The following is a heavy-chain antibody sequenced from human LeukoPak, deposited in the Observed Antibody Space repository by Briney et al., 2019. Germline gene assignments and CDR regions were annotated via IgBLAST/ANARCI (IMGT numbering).Heavy chain of an antibody. V-gene: IGHV6-1*01. Sequence: SQTLSLTCAISGDSVSSNSAAWNRIRQSPSRGLEWLGRTYYRSKWYNDYAVSAKSRITINPDTSKNQFSLQLNSVTPEDTAVYYCARGDYDFWSGYYTFDYWGQGTLVTVSS. D-gene: IGHD3-3*01. CDR2: TYYRSKWYN. J-gene: IGHJ4*02. CDR3: ARGDYDFWSGYYTFDY. CDR1: GDSVSSNSAA.